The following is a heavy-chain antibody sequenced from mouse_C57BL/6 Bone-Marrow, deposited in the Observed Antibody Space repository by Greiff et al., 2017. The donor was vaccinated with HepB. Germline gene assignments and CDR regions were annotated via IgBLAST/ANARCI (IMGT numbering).Heavy chain of an antibody. Sequence: QVQLQQPGAELVKPGASVKLSCKASGYTFTSYWMHWVKQRPGRGLEWIGSIDPNSGGTKYNEKFKSKATLTVDKPSSTAYMQLSSLTSEDSAVYYCAQFITTVVANGDFDYWGQGTTLTVSS. CDR2: IDPNSGGT. CDR1: GYTFTSYW. J-gene: IGHJ2*01. D-gene: IGHD1-1*01. CDR3: AQFITTVVANGDFDY. V-gene: IGHV1-72*01.